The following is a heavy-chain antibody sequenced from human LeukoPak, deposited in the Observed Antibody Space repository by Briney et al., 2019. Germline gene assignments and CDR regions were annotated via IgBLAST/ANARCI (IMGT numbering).Heavy chain of an antibody. J-gene: IGHJ1*01. CDR3: AGYDEYSSGWYEYFQH. Sequence: SETLSLTCTVSGGSISSYYWSWIRQPPGKGLEWIGYIYYSGSTNYNPSLKSRVTISVDTSKNQFSLKLSSVTAADTAVYYCAGYDEYSSGWYEYFQHWGQGTLVTVSS. CDR1: GGSISSYY. CDR2: IYYSGST. V-gene: IGHV4-59*01. D-gene: IGHD6-19*01.